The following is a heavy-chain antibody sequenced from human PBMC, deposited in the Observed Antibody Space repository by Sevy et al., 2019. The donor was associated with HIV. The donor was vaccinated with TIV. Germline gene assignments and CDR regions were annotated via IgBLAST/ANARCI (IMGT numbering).Heavy chain of an antibody. CDR2: ISRKSLGT. J-gene: IGHJ4*02. D-gene: IGHD1-1*01. CDR3: AKEGNNSPDKFDS. CDR1: GFTFNKFA. V-gene: IGHV3-23*01. Sequence: GGSLRLSCAASGFTFNKFAMSWVRQAPGKGLEWVSAISRKSLGTYYADPVTGRFSISRDDSKNMLYLQMSSLRGDDTAVYYCAKEGNNSPDKFDSWGQGTLVTVSS.